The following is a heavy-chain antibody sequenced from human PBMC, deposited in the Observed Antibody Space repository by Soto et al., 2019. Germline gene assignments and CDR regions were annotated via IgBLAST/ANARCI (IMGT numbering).Heavy chain of an antibody. J-gene: IGHJ4*02. CDR1: GFTFSTYW. D-gene: IGHD5-12*01. CDR2: INGDGTRT. CDR3: VRVATGGYAFSLDDY. Sequence: EVQLVESGGGLVQPGGSLRLSCVASGFTFSTYWMHWVRQAPGKGLVWVSRINGDGTRTTYADSVEGRFTISRDNAKKTLYLQMNGLRAEDTAVYFCVRVATGGYAFSLDDYGGQGTVVTASS. V-gene: IGHV3-74*01.